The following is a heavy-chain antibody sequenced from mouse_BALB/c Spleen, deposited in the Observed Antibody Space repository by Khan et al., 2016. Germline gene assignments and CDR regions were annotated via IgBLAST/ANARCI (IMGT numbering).Heavy chain of an antibody. D-gene: IGHD3-3*01. CDR3: ATGTGFDY. CDR1: GFTFSSFG. V-gene: IGHV5-17*02. CDR2: ISSGSSTI. Sequence: EVELVESGGGLVQPGGSRKLSCAASGFTFSSFGMHWVRQAPEKGLEWVAYISSGSSTIYYADTVKGRFTISRDNPKNTLFLQMTSLRSEDTAMYYCATGTGFDYWGQGTTLTVSS. J-gene: IGHJ2*01.